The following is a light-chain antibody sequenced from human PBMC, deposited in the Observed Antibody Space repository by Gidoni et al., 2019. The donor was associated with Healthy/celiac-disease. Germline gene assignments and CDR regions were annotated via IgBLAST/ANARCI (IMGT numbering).Light chain of an antibody. CDR2: AAS. J-gene: IGKJ1*01. CDR3: QQQGA. CDR1: QSISSY. Sequence: DIQMTQSPSSLSASVGDRVTTTCRASQSISSYLNWYQQKPGKAPKLLIYAASSLQSGVPSRFSGSGSGTDFTLTISSLQPEDFATYYCQQQGAFGQGTKVEIK. V-gene: IGKV1-39*01.